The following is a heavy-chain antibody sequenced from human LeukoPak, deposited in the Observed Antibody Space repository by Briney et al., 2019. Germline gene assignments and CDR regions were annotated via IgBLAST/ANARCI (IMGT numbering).Heavy chain of an antibody. CDR1: GFTFGRYW. CDR2: IKQDGSET. D-gene: IGHD3-22*01. V-gene: IGHV3-7*03. CDR3: ARDKGDYDRSGSLFVF. Sequence: PGGSLRLSCAASGFTFGRYWMSWVRQAPREGLEWVANIKQDGSETYYVDSVKGRFTISRDNAKNSLFLQMNSLRAEDTAVYYCARDKGDYDRSGSLFVFGGQGTLVTVSS. J-gene: IGHJ4*02.